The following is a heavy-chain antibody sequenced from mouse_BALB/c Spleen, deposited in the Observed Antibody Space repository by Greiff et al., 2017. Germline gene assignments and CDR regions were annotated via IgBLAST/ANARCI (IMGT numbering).Heavy chain of an antibody. J-gene: IGHJ3*01. D-gene: IGHD2-4*01. CDR1: GFTFSSYW. CDR3: TSIYYDYAWFAY. CDR2: IRLKSDNYAT. Sequence: LQQSGGGLVQPGGSMKLSCVASGFTFSSYWMSWVRQSPEKGLEWVAEIRLKSDNYATHYAESVKGKFTISRDDSKSRLYLQMNSLRAEDTGIYYCTSIYYDYAWFAYWGQGTLVTVSA. V-gene: IGHV6-6*02.